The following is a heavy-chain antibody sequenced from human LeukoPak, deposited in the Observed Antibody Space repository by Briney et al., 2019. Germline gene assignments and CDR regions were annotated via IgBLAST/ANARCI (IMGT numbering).Heavy chain of an antibody. CDR1: GLTFSTSA. CDR3: VRDVSYCRVSRCHHWFDP. CDR2: VGTRTGPI. J-gene: IGHJ5*02. Sequence: GGSLRLSCLASGLTFSTSAFNWARQAPGKGLEWVSYVGTRTGPIYYADSVRGQSTVSRDDVRNSVHLQINSLRAEDTAVYYCVRDVSYCRVSRCHHWFDPWGQGTLVTVSS. V-gene: IGHV3-48*01. D-gene: IGHD2-15*01.